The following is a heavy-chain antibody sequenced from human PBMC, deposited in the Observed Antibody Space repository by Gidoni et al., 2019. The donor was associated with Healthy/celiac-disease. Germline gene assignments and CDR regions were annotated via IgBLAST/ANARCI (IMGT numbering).Heavy chain of an antibody. J-gene: IGHJ4*02. D-gene: IGHD3-22*01. CDR1: GGSFSGYY. CDR2: INHSGST. Sequence: QVQLQQWGAGLLKPSETLSLTCAVYGGSFSGYYCSWIRQPPGKGLEWIGEINHSGSTNYNPSLKSRVTISVDTSKNQFSLKLSSVTAADTAVYYCARGDPYDSSGRFDYWGQGTLVTVSS. V-gene: IGHV4-34*01. CDR3: ARGDPYDSSGRFDY.